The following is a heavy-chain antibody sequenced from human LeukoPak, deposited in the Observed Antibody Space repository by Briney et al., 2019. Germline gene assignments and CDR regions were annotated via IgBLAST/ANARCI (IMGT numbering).Heavy chain of an antibody. Sequence: ASVKVSCKASGGTFSSYAISWVRQAPGQGLEWMGGIIPIFGTANYAQKFQGRLTMARDTSTSTVYMELSSLRSDDTAVYYCARAYNWNDKLDYWGQGTLVTVSS. V-gene: IGHV1-69*05. CDR2: IIPIFGTA. J-gene: IGHJ4*02. CDR3: ARAYNWNDKLDY. D-gene: IGHD1-20*01. CDR1: GGTFSSYA.